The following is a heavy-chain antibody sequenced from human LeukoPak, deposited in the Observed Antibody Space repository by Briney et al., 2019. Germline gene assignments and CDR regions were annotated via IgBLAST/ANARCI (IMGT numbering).Heavy chain of an antibody. V-gene: IGHV3-11*04. D-gene: IGHD2-2*01. Sequence: PGRSLRLSCAASGFTFSDYYMSWIRQAPGKGLEWVSYISSSGSTIYYADSVKGRFTISRDNAKNSLYLQMNSLRAEDTAVYYCARDSPPEGYCSSTSCYATFPVYYYYYMDVWGKGTTVTVSS. J-gene: IGHJ6*03. CDR2: ISSSGSTI. CDR1: GFTFSDYY. CDR3: ARDSPPEGYCSSTSCYATFPVYYYYYMDV.